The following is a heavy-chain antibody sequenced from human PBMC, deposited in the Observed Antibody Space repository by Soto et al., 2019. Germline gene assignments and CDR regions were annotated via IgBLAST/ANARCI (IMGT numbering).Heavy chain of an antibody. CDR1: GDSVSSNSAA. J-gene: IGHJ4*02. CDR2: TYYRSKWYN. D-gene: IGHD6-19*01. CDR3: ARASSSGWYASFVRSQFNFDY. V-gene: IGHV6-1*01. Sequence: SQTLSLPCAISGDSVSSNSAAWTWIRQSPSRGLEWLGRTYYRSKWYNDYAVSVKSRITINPDTSKNQFSLQLNSVTPEDTAVYYCARASSSGWYASFVRSQFNFDYWGQGTLVTVSS.